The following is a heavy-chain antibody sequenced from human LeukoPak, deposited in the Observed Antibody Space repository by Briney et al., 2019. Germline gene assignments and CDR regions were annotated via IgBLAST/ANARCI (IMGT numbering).Heavy chain of an antibody. D-gene: IGHD3-3*01. Sequence: SQTLSLTCTVSGASIRSGDYYWSWIRQPPGKGLEWIGYIYDSGSTNYNPSLKSRVTISVDTSKNQFSLKLSSVTAADTAVYYCARARGVVIIPSVYYYYGMDVWGQGTTVTVSS. CDR1: GASIRSGDYY. V-gene: IGHV4-30-4*01. CDR3: ARARGVVIIPSVYYYYGMDV. CDR2: IYDSGST. J-gene: IGHJ6*02.